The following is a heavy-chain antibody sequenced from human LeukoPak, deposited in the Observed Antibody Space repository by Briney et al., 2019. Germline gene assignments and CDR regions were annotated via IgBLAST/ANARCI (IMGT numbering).Heavy chain of an antibody. CDR3: ARAERFLEWFFDY. D-gene: IGHD3-3*01. J-gene: IGHJ4*02. Sequence: ASVKVSCKVSGYTLTELSMHWVRQAPGKGLEWMGGFDPEDGETIYAQKLQGRVTMTTDTSTSTAYMELRSLRSDDTAVYYCARAERFLEWFFDYWGQGTLVTVSS. V-gene: IGHV1-24*01. CDR1: GYTLTELS. CDR2: FDPEDGET.